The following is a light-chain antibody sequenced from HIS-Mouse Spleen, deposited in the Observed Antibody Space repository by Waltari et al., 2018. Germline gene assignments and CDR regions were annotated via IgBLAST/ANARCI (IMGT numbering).Light chain of an antibody. CDR3: CSYAGSYTYWV. Sequence: VSGSPGQSVTISCTGTSSDVGGYNYVSWYQQHPGKAPKLMIYDVSKRPSGVPDRFSGSKSGNTASLTISGLQAEDEADYYCCSYAGSYTYWVFGGGTKLTVL. V-gene: IGLV2-11*01. CDR2: DVS. J-gene: IGLJ3*02. CDR1: SSDVGGYNY.